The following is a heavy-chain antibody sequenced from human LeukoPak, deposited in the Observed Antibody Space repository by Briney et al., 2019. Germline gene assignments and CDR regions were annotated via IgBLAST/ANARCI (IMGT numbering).Heavy chain of an antibody. Sequence: QTGGSLRLSCAASGFTFSSNRMPWLRHVPGKGLVWVARINPGGRSITYADSVKGRFTISRDNAKNTLYLQRESLRAEDTGVYYCARSNQADDYWGQGTLVTVSS. CDR1: GFTFSSNR. V-gene: IGHV3-74*01. D-gene: IGHD1-14*01. CDR2: INPGGRSI. CDR3: ARSNQADDY. J-gene: IGHJ4*02.